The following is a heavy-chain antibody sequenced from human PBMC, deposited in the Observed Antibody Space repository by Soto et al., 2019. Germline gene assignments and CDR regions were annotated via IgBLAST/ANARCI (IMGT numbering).Heavy chain of an antibody. D-gene: IGHD1-26*01. CDR3: ARVVSAGVDY. J-gene: IGHJ4*02. V-gene: IGHV1-8*01. CDR1: GYSFTSLD. Sequence: QVQLVQSGAEVREPGASVKVSCKASGYSFTSLDINWVRQTAGQGLEWMGWMQPSTGRTSYAQKFQGRVTRTRDTSIITAYMELTTLTSDDTAFCYCARVVSAGVDYWGQGTLVTVSS. CDR2: MQPSTGRT.